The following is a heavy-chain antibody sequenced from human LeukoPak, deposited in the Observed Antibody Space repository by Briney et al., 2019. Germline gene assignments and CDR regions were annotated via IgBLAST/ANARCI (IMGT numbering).Heavy chain of an antibody. CDR3: ARIRWGSGYAQLDY. J-gene: IGHJ4*02. CDR1: GYTFTGYY. D-gene: IGHD3-22*01. CDR2: INPNSGGT. Sequence: ASVKVSCKASGYTFTGYYIHWVRQAPGQGLEWMGWINPNSGGTNYAQKFQGRVTMTRDTSISTAYMELSRLRSDDTAVYYCARIRWGSGYAQLDYWGQGTLVTVSS. V-gene: IGHV1-2*02.